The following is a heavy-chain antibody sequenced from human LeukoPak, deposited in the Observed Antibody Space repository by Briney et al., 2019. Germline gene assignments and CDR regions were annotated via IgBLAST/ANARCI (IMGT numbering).Heavy chain of an antibody. Sequence: GASVKVSCKASGYTFTSYYMHWVRQAPGQGLEWMGRINPNSGGTNYAQKFQGRVTMTRDTSISTAYMELSRLRSDDTAVYYCARDRSERRHDAFDIWGQGTMVTVSS. CDR3: ARDRSERRHDAFDI. CDR2: INPNSGGT. V-gene: IGHV1-2*06. J-gene: IGHJ3*02. CDR1: GYTFTSYY.